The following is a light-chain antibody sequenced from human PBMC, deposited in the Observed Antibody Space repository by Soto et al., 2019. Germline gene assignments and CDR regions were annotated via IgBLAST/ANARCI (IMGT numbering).Light chain of an antibody. CDR2: AAS. CDR1: QGVSRN. CDR3: HQYHNWPWT. J-gene: IGKJ1*01. V-gene: IGKV3-15*01. Sequence: EVVMTQSPDTLSVSPGETTTLSCRASQGVSRNLAWYQQKPGQAPRLLIFAASTRATGFPARFSGSGSETEFTLTISSLQSEDFAVYSCHQYHNWPWTFGQGTKVDIK.